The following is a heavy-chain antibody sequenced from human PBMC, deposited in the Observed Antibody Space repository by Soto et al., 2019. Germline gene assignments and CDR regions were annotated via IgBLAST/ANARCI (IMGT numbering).Heavy chain of an antibody. Sequence: EGQLVESGGGLVPPGGSLILSCAASGFIFSSYWMHWVRQAPGKGLSWVSRINPDGSRTTYADSVTGRLTISRDNAKITVFLQMNSLRDDDTAVYYCARVKLGSYDWFDTWGQGILVTFAS. CDR1: GFIFSSYW. D-gene: IGHD3-16*01. CDR2: INPDGSRT. CDR3: ARVKLGSYDWFDT. J-gene: IGHJ5*02. V-gene: IGHV3-74*01.